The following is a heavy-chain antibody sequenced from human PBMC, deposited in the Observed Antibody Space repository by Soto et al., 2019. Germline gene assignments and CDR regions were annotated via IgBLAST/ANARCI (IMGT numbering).Heavy chain of an antibody. J-gene: IGHJ4*02. CDR3: ARDARREPMVRNNFDY. Sequence: GGSLRLSCAASGFTFSSYSMNWVRQAPGKGLEWVSSISSSSSYIYYADSVKGRFTISRDNAKNSLYLQMNSLRDEDTAVYYCARDARREPMVRNNFDYWGQGTLVTVSS. CDR1: GFTFSSYS. V-gene: IGHV3-21*01. CDR2: ISSSSSYI. D-gene: IGHD3-10*01.